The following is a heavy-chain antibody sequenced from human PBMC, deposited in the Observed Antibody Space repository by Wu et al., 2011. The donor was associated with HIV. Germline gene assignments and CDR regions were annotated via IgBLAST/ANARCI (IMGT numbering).Heavy chain of an antibody. CDR2: IIPIFGTA. J-gene: IGHJ4*02. Sequence: QLVQSGAAVKKPGSSVKVSCKASGGTFNSYGITWVRQAPGQGLEWMGGIIPIFGTANYAQKFQGRVTITADKSTSTAYMELSSLRSKDTAMYYCARDFGGDGDSWGQGTLVTVSS. D-gene: IGHD2-21*01. CDR1: GGTFNSYG. CDR3: ARDFGGDGDS. V-gene: IGHV1-69*06.